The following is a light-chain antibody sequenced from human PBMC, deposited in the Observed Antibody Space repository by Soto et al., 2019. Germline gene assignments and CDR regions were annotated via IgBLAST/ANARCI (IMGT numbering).Light chain of an antibody. J-gene: IGKJ5*01. CDR1: QVISTS. CDR3: QHFRSFPIT. Sequence: DIQLTQSPSFLSPSIGESVTITCRASQVISTSLAWYQVKPGKAPKLLIYAASTLESGVPSRFSATVSGTEFSLTITSLQPEDFATYYCQHFRSFPITFGQGTRLENK. V-gene: IGKV1-9*01. CDR2: AAS.